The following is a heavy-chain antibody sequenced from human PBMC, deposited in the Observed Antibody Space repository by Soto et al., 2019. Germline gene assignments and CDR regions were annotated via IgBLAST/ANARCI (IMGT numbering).Heavy chain of an antibody. CDR1: GGTFSSYT. J-gene: IGHJ6*03. Sequence: ASVKVSCKASGGTFSSYTISWVRQAPGQGLEWMGRIIPILGIANYAQKFQGRVTITADKSTSTAYMELSSLRSEDTAVYYCARDSPLPPYYMDVWGKGTTVTVSS. CDR2: IIPILGIA. D-gene: IGHD2-15*01. V-gene: IGHV1-69*04. CDR3: ARDSPLPPYYMDV.